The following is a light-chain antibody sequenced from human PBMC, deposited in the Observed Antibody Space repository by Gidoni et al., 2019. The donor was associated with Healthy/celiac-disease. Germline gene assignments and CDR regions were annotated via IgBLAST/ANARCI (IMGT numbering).Light chain of an antibody. V-gene: IGKV3-11*01. CDR2: DAS. CDR3: QQRTTWPPFT. J-gene: IGKJ3*01. CDR1: QSVSTY. Sequence: EIVLTLSPVTLSLSPGERATLPCRASQSVSTYLAWYQQKPGQAPRLLIYDASNRATGTPARFSGSGSGTDFTLTISSLEPEDFAVYYCQQRTTWPPFTFGPGTKVEIK.